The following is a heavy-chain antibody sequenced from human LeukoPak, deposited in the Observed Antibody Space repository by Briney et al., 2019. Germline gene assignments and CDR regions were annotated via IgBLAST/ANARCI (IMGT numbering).Heavy chain of an antibody. CDR3: ARLXTTXXXTPSSRWFDP. CDR1: GGSFSGYY. J-gene: IGHJ5*02. V-gene: IGHV4-34*01. CDR2: INHSGST. D-gene: IGHD4-17*01. Sequence: PSETLSLTCAVYGGSFSGYYWSWIRQPPGKGLEWIGEINHSGSTNYNPSLKSRVTISVDTSKNQFSLKLSSVTAADTAVYYCARLXTTXXXTPSSRWFDPWGQGTLVTVSS.